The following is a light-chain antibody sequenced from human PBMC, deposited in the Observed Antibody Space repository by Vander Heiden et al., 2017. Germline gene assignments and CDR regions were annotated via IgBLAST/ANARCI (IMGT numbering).Light chain of an antibody. J-gene: IGKJ4*01. V-gene: IGKV1-8*01. Sequence: AIRMTQSPSSFSASTGDRVTITCRASQDISSYLAWYQQKPGKAPKLLIYAASTLQSGVPSRFSGSGSGTDFTLTISCLQSEDFATYYCQQYYSYPLTFGGGTKVGIK. CDR3: QQYYSYPLT. CDR1: QDISSY. CDR2: AAS.